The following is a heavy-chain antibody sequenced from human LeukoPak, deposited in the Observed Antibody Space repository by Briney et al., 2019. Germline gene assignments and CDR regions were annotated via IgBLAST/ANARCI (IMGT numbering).Heavy chain of an antibody. CDR2: IYYSGST. D-gene: IGHD3-22*01. CDR1: GGSISSYY. J-gene: IGHJ4*02. CDR3: ARLSYDTSGYWPDYFDY. V-gene: IGHV4-59*08. Sequence: SETLSLTCTVSGGSISSYYWSWIRQPPGKGLEWIGYIYYSGSTNYSPSLKNRVTISVDTSKNQFSLKLSSVTAADTAVYYCARLSYDTSGYWPDYFDYWGQGTLVTVSS.